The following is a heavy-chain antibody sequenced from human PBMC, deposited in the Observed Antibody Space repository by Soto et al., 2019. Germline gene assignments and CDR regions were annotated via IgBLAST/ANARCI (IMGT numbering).Heavy chain of an antibody. CDR3: ADGGEWLFNFDY. J-gene: IGHJ4*02. D-gene: IGHD3-3*01. CDR1: GFTFSSYS. CDR2: ISSSGDNT. Sequence: GGSLRLSCAASGFTFSSYSMSWVRQAPGKGLEWVSAISSSGDNTYYPDSVKGRFTISRDNARNTLYLQMNSLRAEDTAVYYCADGGEWLFNFDYWGQGTLVTVSS. V-gene: IGHV3-23*01.